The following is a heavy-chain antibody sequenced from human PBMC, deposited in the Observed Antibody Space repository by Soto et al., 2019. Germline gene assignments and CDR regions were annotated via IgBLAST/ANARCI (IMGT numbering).Heavy chain of an antibody. CDR1: GFSFSSYN. J-gene: IGHJ3*02. D-gene: IGHD6-19*01. CDR2: ISSSSSYK. V-gene: IGHV3-21*01. CDR3: ARDSAAVAGTGGEGAFDI. Sequence: EVHLVESGGGLVKRGGSLRLSCAASGFSFSSYNMNWVRQAPGKGLEWVSSISSSSSYKYYADSVKGRFTISRDNAKNSLYLQMNSLRAEDTAMYYCARDSAAVAGTGGEGAFDIWGQGTMVPVSS.